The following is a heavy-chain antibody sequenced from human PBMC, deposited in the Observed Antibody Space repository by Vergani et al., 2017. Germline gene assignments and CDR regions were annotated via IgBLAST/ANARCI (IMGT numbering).Heavy chain of an antibody. Sequence: VQLVESGGGLVQPGGSLRLSCAASGFTFSSYWMSWVRQAPGKGLEWVANIKQDGSEKYYVDSVKGRFTISRDNAKNSLYLQMNSLRAEDTAGYYWARDSEIAARPDYWGQGTLVTVSS. CDR2: IKQDGSEK. CDR3: ARDSEIAARPDY. V-gene: IGHV3-7*01. D-gene: IGHD6-6*01. CDR1: GFTFSSYW. J-gene: IGHJ4*02.